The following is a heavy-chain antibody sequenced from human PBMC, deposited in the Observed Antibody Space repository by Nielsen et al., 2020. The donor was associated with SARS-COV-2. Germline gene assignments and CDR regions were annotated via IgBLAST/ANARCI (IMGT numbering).Heavy chain of an antibody. CDR3: ARVSRGAASGGAFDF. J-gene: IGHJ3*01. Sequence: GVLKISCAASGFTFSSYWMTWVRQAPGKGLEWVSSISSSSSYIYYADSVKGRFTISRDNAKNSLYLQMNSLRAEDTAVYYCARVSRGAASGGAFDFWGQGTMVTVSS. CDR2: ISSSSSYI. V-gene: IGHV3-21*01. CDR1: GFTFSSYW. D-gene: IGHD2-15*01.